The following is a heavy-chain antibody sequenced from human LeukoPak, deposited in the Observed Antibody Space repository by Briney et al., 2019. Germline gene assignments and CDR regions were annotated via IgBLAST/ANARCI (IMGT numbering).Heavy chain of an antibody. V-gene: IGHV3-53*01. CDR1: RFTFSSYS. J-gene: IGHJ4*02. CDR2: IYSGGST. CDR3: ATGTYSSSDY. D-gene: IGHD6-13*01. Sequence: PGGSLRLSCAASRFTFSSYSMIWVRQAPGKGLEWVSVIYSGGSTYYAGSVKGRFTISRDNSKNTLYLQMNSLRAEDTAVYYCATGTYSSSDYWGQGTLVTVSS.